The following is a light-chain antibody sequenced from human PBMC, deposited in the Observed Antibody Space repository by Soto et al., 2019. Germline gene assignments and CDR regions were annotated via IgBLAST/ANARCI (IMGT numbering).Light chain of an antibody. V-gene: IGKV1-39*01. J-gene: IGKJ4*01. Sequence: DIQMTQSPSSLSASVGDRVTITCRASQSISSYLNWYQQKPGKAPKLLIYAASSLQSGVPSMFSGSGSGTDFTLTISILQPEDCATYYCQQSYSTQLTFGGGTKVEIK. CDR3: QQSYSTQLT. CDR2: AAS. CDR1: QSISSY.